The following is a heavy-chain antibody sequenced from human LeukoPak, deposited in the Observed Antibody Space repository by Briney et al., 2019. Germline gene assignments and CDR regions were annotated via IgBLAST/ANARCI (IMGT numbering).Heavy chain of an antibody. CDR1: GTTISRHL. CDR3: ARQDGLWVGDLGGWFDF. J-gene: IGHJ5*01. V-gene: IGHV4-4*09. Sequence: SETLSLTCTVSGTTISRHLWSWLRQSAGLGLEWLGYISTTGSTTYNPSLEGRVTMSQDTSQNQLSLTLSSVTVADTAVYFCARQDGLWVGDLGGWFDFWGQGIQVTVSS. D-gene: IGHD3-10*01. CDR2: ISTTGST.